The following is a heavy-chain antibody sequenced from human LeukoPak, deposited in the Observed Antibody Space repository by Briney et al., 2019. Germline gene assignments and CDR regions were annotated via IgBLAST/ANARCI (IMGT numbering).Heavy chain of an antibody. Sequence: ASVKVSCKASGYIFRSYGISWVRQAPGQGLEWMGGISAYNGKTNYAQKVQGRVTLTTDTSTSTAYMEMRGLVSDDTAVYYCARALSDDFWSFYQDYWGQGTLLIVSP. J-gene: IGHJ4*02. CDR1: GYIFRSYG. CDR2: ISAYNGKT. V-gene: IGHV1-18*01. CDR3: ARALSDDFWSFYQDY. D-gene: IGHD3-3*01.